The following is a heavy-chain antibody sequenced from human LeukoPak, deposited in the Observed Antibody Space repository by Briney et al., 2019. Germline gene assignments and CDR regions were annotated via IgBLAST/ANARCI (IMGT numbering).Heavy chain of an antibody. CDR1: GYTFTNYG. J-gene: IGHJ4*02. Sequence: ASVKVSCKASGYTFTNYGISWVRQAPGQGLEWMGWISAYNGNTNYAQKLQGRVTMTTDTSTSTAYVELRSLRSDDTAVYYCARHDIVATVDYWGQGTLVTVSS. CDR3: ARHDIVATVDY. CDR2: ISAYNGNT. V-gene: IGHV1-18*01. D-gene: IGHD5-12*01.